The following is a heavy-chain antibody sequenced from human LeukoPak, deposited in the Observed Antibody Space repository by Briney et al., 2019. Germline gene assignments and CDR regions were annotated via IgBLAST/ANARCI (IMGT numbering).Heavy chain of an antibody. D-gene: IGHD3-22*01. CDR1: GFTFSTYW. Sequence: GGSLRLSCAASGFTFSTYWMHWVRQAPGKGLGWVSRIKSDGSTNYADSVKGRFTISRDNANNTLSLPMNSLRPEDTGVYYCARAPSEIGGYYPEYFRHWGQGTLVTVSS. CDR3: ARAPSEIGGYYPEYFRH. J-gene: IGHJ1*01. CDR2: IKSDGST. V-gene: IGHV3-74*01.